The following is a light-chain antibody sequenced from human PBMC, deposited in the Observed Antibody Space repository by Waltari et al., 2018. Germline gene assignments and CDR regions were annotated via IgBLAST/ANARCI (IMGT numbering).Light chain of an antibody. CDR2: DTS. CDR3: QQYDISPLT. CDR1: QTVRATY. V-gene: IGKV3-20*01. J-gene: IGKJ4*01. Sequence: EIVLTQSPGTLSLSPGARATLSCRASQTVRATYLAWYQQKPGQAPTLVIHDTSSRATSIPDRFSGSGSGTDFSLTISSLEPEDFAVYYCQQYDISPLTFGGGTKVETK.